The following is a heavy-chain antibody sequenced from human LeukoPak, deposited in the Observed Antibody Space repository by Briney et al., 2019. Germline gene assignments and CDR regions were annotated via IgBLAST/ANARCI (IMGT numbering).Heavy chain of an antibody. V-gene: IGHV4-31*03. CDR1: GGSIGSGGYY. J-gene: IGHJ5*02. CDR3: ARHRVATSNWNPPAFDP. Sequence: SETLSLTCTVSGGSIGSGGYYWSWIRQHPGKGLEWIGYIYYSGSTYYNPSLKSRVTISVDTSKNQFSLKLSSVTAADTAVYYCARHRVATSNWNPPAFDPWGQGTLVTVSS. D-gene: IGHD5-12*01. CDR2: IYYSGST.